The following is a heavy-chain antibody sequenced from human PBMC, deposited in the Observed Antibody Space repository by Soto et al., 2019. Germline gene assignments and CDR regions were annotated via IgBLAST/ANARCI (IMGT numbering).Heavy chain of an antibody. J-gene: IGHJ4*02. D-gene: IGHD2-2*01. V-gene: IGHV1-18*01. CDR1: GYTFTSYG. Sequence: QVQLVQSGAEVKKPGASVKVSCKASGYTFTSYGISWVRQAPGQGLEWMGWISAYNGNTNYAQKLQGRVTMTTDTSTNTAYMELRSLRSDDTAVYYCARDHDIVVVPAATSTNFDYWGQGTLVTVSS. CDR3: ARDHDIVVVPAATSTNFDY. CDR2: ISAYNGNT.